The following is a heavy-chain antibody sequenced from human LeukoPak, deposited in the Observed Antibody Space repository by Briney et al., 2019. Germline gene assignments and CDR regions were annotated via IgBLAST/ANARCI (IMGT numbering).Heavy chain of an antibody. D-gene: IGHD6-13*01. V-gene: IGHV4-34*01. J-gene: IGHJ4*02. CDR3: ARGSWASSSWYSFDY. CDR2: INHSGST. Sequence: SETLSLTCAVYGGSFSGYYWSWIRQPPGKGLEWIGEINHSGSTNYNPSLKSRVTISVDTSKNQFSLKLSSVTAADTAVYYCARGSWASSSWYSFDYWGQGTLVTVSS. CDR1: GGSFSGYY.